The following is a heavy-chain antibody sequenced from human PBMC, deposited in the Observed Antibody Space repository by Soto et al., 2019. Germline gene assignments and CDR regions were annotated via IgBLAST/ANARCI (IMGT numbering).Heavy chain of an antibody. Sequence: QVQLVQSGAEVKKPGASVKVSCKVSGYTLTELSMHWVRQAPGKGLEWMGGFDPEDGETIYAQKFQGRVTMTEDTSTDTDYMELSSLRSEDTAVYYCATHPMGQQLAREYWYFDRWGRGTLVTVSS. D-gene: IGHD6-13*01. CDR2: FDPEDGET. J-gene: IGHJ2*01. V-gene: IGHV1-24*01. CDR1: GYTLTELS. CDR3: ATHPMGQQLAREYWYFDR.